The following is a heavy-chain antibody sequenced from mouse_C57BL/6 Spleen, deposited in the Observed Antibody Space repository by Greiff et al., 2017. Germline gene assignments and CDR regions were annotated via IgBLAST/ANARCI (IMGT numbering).Heavy chain of an antibody. CDR3: ARGGPTVVDAMDY. CDR2: INPGSGGT. CDR1: GYAFTNYL. V-gene: IGHV1-54*01. D-gene: IGHD1-1*01. Sequence: QVQLKQSGAELVRPGTSVKVSCKASGYAFTNYLIEWVKQRPGQGLEWIGVINPGSGGTNYNEKFKGKATLTADKSSSTAYMQLSSLTYEDSAVYFCARGGPTVVDAMDYWGQGTSVTVSS. J-gene: IGHJ4*01.